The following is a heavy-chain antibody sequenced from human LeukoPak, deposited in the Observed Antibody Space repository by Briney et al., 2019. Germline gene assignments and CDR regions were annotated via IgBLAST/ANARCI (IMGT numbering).Heavy chain of an antibody. CDR1: GGSFSGYY. CDR2: INHSGST. D-gene: IGHD6-6*01. V-gene: IGHV4-34*01. J-gene: IGHJ4*02. Sequence: SETLSLTCAVYGGSFSGYYWSWIRQPPGKGLEWIGEINHSGSTNYNPSLKSRVTISVDTSKNQFSLKLSSVTAADTAVYYCAVSVAARLYYWGQGTLVTVSS. CDR3: AVSVAARLYY.